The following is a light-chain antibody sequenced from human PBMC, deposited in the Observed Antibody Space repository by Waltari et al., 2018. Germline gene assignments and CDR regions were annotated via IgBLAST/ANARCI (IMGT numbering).Light chain of an antibody. J-gene: IGKJ2*01. V-gene: IGKV1-39*01. CDR1: QNIRTY. Sequence: DIQMTQSPSSLSASVGDTVHISCRASQNIRTYLNWYQQKPGRATRILIYAASSVHSGVPSKFNGSGSRTDFTLTISSLQPEDFATYYCQQTVTTPPEFTFGLGTKLQIK. CDR3: QQTVTTPPEFT. CDR2: AAS.